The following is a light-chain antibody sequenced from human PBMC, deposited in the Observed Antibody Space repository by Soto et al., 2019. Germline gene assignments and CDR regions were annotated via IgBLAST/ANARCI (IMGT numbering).Light chain of an antibody. Sequence: EIVLTQSPATLSLSPGERATLSCRASQSVSSYLAWYQQKPGQAPRLLIYDASNRATGIPARFSGSGSGTDFTLTISRLEPEDSAVYYCQQYGSAARTFGQGTKVDI. CDR2: DAS. CDR1: QSVSSY. V-gene: IGKV3-11*01. CDR3: QQYGSAART. J-gene: IGKJ1*01.